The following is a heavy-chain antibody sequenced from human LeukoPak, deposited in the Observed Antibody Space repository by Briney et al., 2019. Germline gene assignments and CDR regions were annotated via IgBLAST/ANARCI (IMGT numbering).Heavy chain of an antibody. CDR1: GFTFSSYA. D-gene: IGHD3-22*01. Sequence: GGSLRLSRAASGFTFSSYAMSWVRQAPGKGLEWVSAISGSGGSTYYADSVKGRFTISRDNSKNTLYLQMNSLRAEDTAVYYCAKLEGYYYDSSGYDFDYWGQGTLVTVSS. J-gene: IGHJ4*02. CDR3: AKLEGYYYDSSGYDFDY. V-gene: IGHV3-23*01. CDR2: ISGSGGST.